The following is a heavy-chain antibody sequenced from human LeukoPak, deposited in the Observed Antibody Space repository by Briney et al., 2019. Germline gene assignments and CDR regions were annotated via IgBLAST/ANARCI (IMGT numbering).Heavy chain of an antibody. CDR1: GGSFSGYY. D-gene: IGHD1-1*01. CDR3: ATGRDPYKTGH. Sequence: SETLSLTCAVYGGSFSGYYWSWIRQPPGKGLEWIGEINHSGSTNYNPSLKSRVTISVDTSKNQFSLKLSSVTAADTAVYYCATGRDPYKTGHWGQGTLVTVSS. V-gene: IGHV4-34*01. J-gene: IGHJ4*02. CDR2: INHSGST.